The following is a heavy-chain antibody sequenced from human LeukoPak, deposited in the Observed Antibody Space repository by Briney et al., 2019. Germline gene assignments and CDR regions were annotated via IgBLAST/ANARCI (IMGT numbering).Heavy chain of an antibody. J-gene: IGHJ4*02. D-gene: IGHD1-14*01. CDR2: IYPGDSDT. CDR1: GYSFPSYW. V-gene: IGHV5-51*01. CDR3: ARPPYGNPFSIDF. Sequence: GESLKISCRSSGYSFPSYWIGWVRQMAGKGREGMGIIYPGDSDTRYRPSFQGQVTISADKSIATAYLQWSSPKASDTAMYYCARPPYGNPFSIDFWGQGTLVTVSS.